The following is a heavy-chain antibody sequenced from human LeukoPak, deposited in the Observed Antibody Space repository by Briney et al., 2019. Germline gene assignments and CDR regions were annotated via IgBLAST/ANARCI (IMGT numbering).Heavy chain of an antibody. CDR2: IYPDGSS. J-gene: IGHJ4*02. Sequence: GGSLRLSCAVSGLTISNNYMGWVRQAPGKGLEWVSVIYPDGSSYYTDSVKGRFTISRDNSKNTVYLQMNSLRVDDTAVYFCARDRIGRSKDHWGQGSLVTVSS. V-gene: IGHV3-53*01. D-gene: IGHD1-14*01. CDR3: ARDRIGRSKDH. CDR1: GLTISNNY.